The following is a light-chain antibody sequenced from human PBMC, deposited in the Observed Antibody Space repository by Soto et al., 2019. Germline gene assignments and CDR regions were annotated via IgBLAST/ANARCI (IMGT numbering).Light chain of an antibody. J-gene: IGKJ1*01. Sequence: ELVMTECPATLSVSPGERATLSCRASQSVSSNSAWYQQKPGQAPRLLIYGASTRATGIPARFSGSGSGTEFTLTISSLQSEDFAVYYCQQYNKWSPWTFGQGTKVEIK. CDR1: QSVSSN. CDR2: GAS. V-gene: IGKV3-15*01. CDR3: QQYNKWSPWT.